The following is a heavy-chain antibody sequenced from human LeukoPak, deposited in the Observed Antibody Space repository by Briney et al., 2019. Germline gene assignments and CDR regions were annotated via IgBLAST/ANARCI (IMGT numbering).Heavy chain of an antibody. D-gene: IGHD7-27*01. CDR3: AKTNTELGKNWFDP. CDR1: GFSFSNYG. J-gene: IGHJ5*02. V-gene: IGHV3-30*02. CDR2: IYHDGGDK. Sequence: GGSLRLSCAASGFSFSNYGMHWVRQAPGKGLEWVARIYHDGGDKYYGDSVKGRFTISRDNSKNTLYLQMNSLRAEDTAVYYCAKTNTELGKNWFDPWGQGTLVTVSS.